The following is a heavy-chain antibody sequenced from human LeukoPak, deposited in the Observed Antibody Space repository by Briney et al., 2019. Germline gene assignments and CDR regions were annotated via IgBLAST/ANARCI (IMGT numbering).Heavy chain of an antibody. CDR2: ISSSSSTI. V-gene: IGHV3-48*01. Sequence: GGSLRLSCAASGFTFSRYSLNWVRQAPGKGLEWVSYISSSSSTIYYADSVKGRFTISRDNAKNSLYLQMNSLRAEDTAVYYCARGHYEQWLVQGDYWGQGTLVTVSS. D-gene: IGHD6-19*01. J-gene: IGHJ4*02. CDR3: ARGHYEQWLVQGDY. CDR1: GFTFSRYS.